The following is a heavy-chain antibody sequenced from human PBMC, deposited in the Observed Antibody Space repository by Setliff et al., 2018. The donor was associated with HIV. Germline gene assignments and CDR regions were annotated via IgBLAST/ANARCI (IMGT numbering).Heavy chain of an antibody. Sequence: SETLSLTCAVYGGSFSGYYWSWIRQPPGKGLEWIGEINHSGSTNYNPSLKSRVTISVDTSKNQFSLNLNSVTAADTAVYYCAKQGSGSYYFDYWGQGTLVTVSS. CDR2: INHSGST. CDR3: AKQGSGSYYFDY. V-gene: IGHV4-34*01. D-gene: IGHD3-10*01. J-gene: IGHJ4*02. CDR1: GGSFSGYY.